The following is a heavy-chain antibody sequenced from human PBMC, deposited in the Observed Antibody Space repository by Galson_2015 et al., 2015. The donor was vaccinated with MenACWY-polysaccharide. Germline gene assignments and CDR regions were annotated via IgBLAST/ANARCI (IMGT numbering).Heavy chain of an antibody. CDR2: MNHSGST. Sequence: ETLSLTCAVYGGSFSGYYWSWIRQPPGKGLEWIGEMNHSGSTNCNPSLKSRVTISVDTSKNQFSLRLTSVTAADTAVYYCARGVGARSRFGLWGQGTLVSVSS. D-gene: IGHD1-26*01. V-gene: IGHV4-34*01. J-gene: IGHJ5*02. CDR1: GGSFSGYY. CDR3: ARGVGARSRFGL.